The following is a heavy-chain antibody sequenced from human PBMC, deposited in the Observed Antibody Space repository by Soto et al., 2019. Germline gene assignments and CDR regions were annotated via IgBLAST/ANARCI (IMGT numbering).Heavy chain of an antibody. CDR1: GGSISSSSYY. D-gene: IGHD6-13*01. CDR2: IYYSGST. Sequence: QLQLQESGPGLVKPSETLSLTCTVSGGSISSSSYYWGWIRQPPGKGLEWIGRIYYSGSTYYNPSLKSRVTISVDTSKNQFSLKLSSVTAADTAVYYCASDIAAAGLFDYWGQGTLVTVSS. J-gene: IGHJ4*02. V-gene: IGHV4-39*01. CDR3: ASDIAAAGLFDY.